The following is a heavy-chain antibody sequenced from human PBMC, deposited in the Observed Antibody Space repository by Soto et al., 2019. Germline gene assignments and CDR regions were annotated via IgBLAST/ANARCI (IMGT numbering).Heavy chain of an antibody. V-gene: IGHV3-23*01. CDR3: AKAPPYCSSTSCYERFDP. J-gene: IGHJ5*02. D-gene: IGHD2-2*01. Sequence: GGSLRLSCAASGFTFSSYAMSWVRQAPGKGLEWVSAISGSGGSTYYADSVKGRFTISRDNSKNTLYLQMNSLRAEDTAVYYCAKAPPYCSSTSCYERFDPWGQGTLVTVSS. CDR2: ISGSGGST. CDR1: GFTFSSYA.